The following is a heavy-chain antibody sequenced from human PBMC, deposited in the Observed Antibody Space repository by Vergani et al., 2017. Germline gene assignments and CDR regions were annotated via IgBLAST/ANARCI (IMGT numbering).Heavy chain of an antibody. CDR3: EKDLSYSAAWPHVDA. V-gene: IGHV3-30*18. CDR1: GFSFRGHG. Sequence: QVHLVESGGGVVQPGRSLTLSCVASGFSFRGHGMHWVRPAPAKGLEWVAMISYDGDRRDYGDFGKGRFTISSDSPKTVYLQMNSLRVEDTAMYFCEKDLSYSAAWPHVDARGQGTLVTVSS. CDR2: ISYDGDRR. D-gene: IGHD4-11*01. J-gene: IGHJ4*02.